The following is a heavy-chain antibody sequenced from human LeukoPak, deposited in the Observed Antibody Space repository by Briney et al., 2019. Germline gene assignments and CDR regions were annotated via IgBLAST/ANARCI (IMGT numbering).Heavy chain of an antibody. Sequence: PSETLSLTCTVSGGSISSYYWSWIRQPPGKGLEWIGYIYYSGSTNYNPSLRSRVTISVDTSKNQFSLKLSSVTAADTAVYYCASAAAGTWSWFDPWGQGTLVTVSS. CDR3: ASAAAGTWSWFDP. D-gene: IGHD6-13*01. CDR1: GGSISSYY. J-gene: IGHJ5*02. V-gene: IGHV4-59*01. CDR2: IYYSGST.